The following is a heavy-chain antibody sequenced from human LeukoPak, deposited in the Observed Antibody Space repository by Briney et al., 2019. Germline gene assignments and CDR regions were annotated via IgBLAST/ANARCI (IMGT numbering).Heavy chain of an antibody. D-gene: IGHD3-10*01. V-gene: IGHV1-18*01. J-gene: IGHJ4*02. CDR1: GYTFTSYG. Sequence: ASVKVSCKASGYTFTSYGISWVRQAPGQGLEWMGWISAYNGNTNYAQKLQGRVTMTTDTSTSTAYMELRSLRSDDTAVYYCAYSITMVRGNEDFDYWGQGTLVTVSS. CDR2: ISAYNGNT. CDR3: AYSITMVRGNEDFDY.